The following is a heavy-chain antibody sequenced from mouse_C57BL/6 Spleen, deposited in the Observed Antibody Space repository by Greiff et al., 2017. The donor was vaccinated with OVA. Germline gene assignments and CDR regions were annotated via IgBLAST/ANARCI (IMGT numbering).Heavy chain of an antibody. Sequence: EVQLVESGGGLVKPGGSLKLSCAASGFTFSDYGMHWVRQAPEKGLEWVAYISSGSSTIYYADTVKGRFTISRDNAKNTLFLQMTSLRSEDTAMYYCARYYYGSSYSWYFDVWGTGTTVTVSS. CDR1: GFTFSDYG. CDR2: ISSGSSTI. J-gene: IGHJ1*03. CDR3: ARYYYGSSYSWYFDV. V-gene: IGHV5-17*01. D-gene: IGHD1-1*01.